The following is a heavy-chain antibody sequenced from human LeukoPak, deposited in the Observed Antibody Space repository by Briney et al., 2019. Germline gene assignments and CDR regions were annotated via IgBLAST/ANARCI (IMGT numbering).Heavy chain of an antibody. CDR1: GFTFSTFA. CDR2: ISVRGGST. Sequence: PGGSLRLSCAASGFTFSTFALSWVRQPPPKGLERVSGISVRGGSTYYADSLRGRFTISRDNSKNTVYLQMHSLRAEDTALYYCEKDHGYSGSYWGQGTLVTVSS. J-gene: IGHJ4*02. V-gene: IGHV3-23*01. CDR3: EKDHGYSGSY. D-gene: IGHD1-26*01.